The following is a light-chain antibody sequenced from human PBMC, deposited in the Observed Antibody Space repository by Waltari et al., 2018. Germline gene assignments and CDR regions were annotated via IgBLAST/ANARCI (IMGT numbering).Light chain of an antibody. Sequence: SSDLTQDPAVSVALGQTVRITCQGDSLRRYSDSWYQQRPGQAPILVLYGQNDRPSGIPDRFSGSTSGNTASLTITGAQAEDEADYYCHSRDTSSTRFFGGGTRLTV. CDR3: HSRDTSSTRF. V-gene: IGLV3-19*01. CDR1: SLRRYS. J-gene: IGLJ2*01. CDR2: GQN.